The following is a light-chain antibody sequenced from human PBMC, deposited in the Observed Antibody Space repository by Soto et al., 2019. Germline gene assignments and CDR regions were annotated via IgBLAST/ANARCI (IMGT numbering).Light chain of an antibody. V-gene: IGKV3-15*01. Sequence: EIVLTQSPATLSVSPGERATLSCRASQSVDSNLAWYQQRPGQAPRLLIYGASTRATGIPGKFSGSGSGTEFTLTLSSLQSEDFAVYFCQQYYYWPTYGQGTKVEIK. CDR2: GAS. J-gene: IGKJ1*01. CDR3: QQYYYWPT. CDR1: QSVDSN.